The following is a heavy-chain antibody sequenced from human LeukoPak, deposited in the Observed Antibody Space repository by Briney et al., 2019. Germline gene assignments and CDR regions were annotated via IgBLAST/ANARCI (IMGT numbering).Heavy chain of an antibody. D-gene: IGHD2-8*01. J-gene: IGHJ4*02. CDR2: ITTTGDRI. CDR1: GFTFSRYE. CDR3: VRDTKDY. Sequence: GGSLRLSCIASGFTFSRYEMNWVRQAPGKGLEWIAYITTTGDRIQYADSVKGRFTISRDNTKNSLYLQLNSLRAGDTALYYCVRDTKDYWGQGTLVTVSS. V-gene: IGHV3-48*03.